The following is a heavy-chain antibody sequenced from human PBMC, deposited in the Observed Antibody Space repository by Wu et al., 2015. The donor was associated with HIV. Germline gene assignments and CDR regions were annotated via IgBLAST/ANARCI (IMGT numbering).Heavy chain of an antibody. Sequence: QVQLVQSGAEMRKPGASVKVSCKSSGYSFIDHYIHWVRQAPGQRLEWVGWINPNSGGSMSAEEFQGRVTMTTDTSTSTAYMELRSLKSDDTAVYYCVRDQQWPGLVPTPWGQGNPG. CDR2: INPNSGGS. J-gene: IGHJ5*02. CDR1: GYSFIDHY. V-gene: IGHV1-2*02. D-gene: IGHD6-19*01. CDR3: VRDQQWPGLVPTP.